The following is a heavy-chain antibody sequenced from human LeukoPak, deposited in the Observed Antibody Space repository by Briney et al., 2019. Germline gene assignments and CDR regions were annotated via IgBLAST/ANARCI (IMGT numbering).Heavy chain of an antibody. J-gene: IGHJ4*02. D-gene: IGHD4-11*01. CDR1: GFTFSSYE. V-gene: IGHV3-20*04. CDR2: INWNGGNT. Sequence: GGSLRLSCAASGFTFSSYEMNWVRQAPGKGLEWVSGINWNGGNTDYADSVKGRFTISRDNAKNSLYLQMNSLRAEDTALYYCARYDYNNYVGYYDHWGQGTLVTVSS. CDR3: ARYDYNNYVGYYDH.